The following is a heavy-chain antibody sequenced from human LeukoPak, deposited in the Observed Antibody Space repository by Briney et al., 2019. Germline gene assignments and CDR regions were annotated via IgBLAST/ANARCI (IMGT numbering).Heavy chain of an antibody. V-gene: IGHV3-48*04. Sequence: GGSLRLSCAASGFTFSSYSMNWVRQAPGKGLEWVSYISSSGSIISYADSVKGRFTISRDNAKKSLYLQMNSLRAEDTAVYYCARVWSFMSIRSMDVWGKGTTVTVSS. CDR1: GFTFSSYS. D-gene: IGHD3-10*02. J-gene: IGHJ6*03. CDR3: ARVWSFMSIRSMDV. CDR2: ISSSGSII.